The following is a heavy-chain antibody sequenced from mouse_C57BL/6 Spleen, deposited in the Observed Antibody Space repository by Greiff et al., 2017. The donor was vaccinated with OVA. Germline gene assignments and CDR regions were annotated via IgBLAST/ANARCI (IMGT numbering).Heavy chain of an antibody. CDR2: ISDGGSYT. CDR3: ARDRDDYGFAY. D-gene: IGHD2-4*01. Sequence: EVQGVESGGGLVKPGGSLKLSCAASGFTFSSYAMSWVRQTPEKRLEWVATISDGGSYTYYPDNVQGRFTISRDNAKNNLYLQMSHLKSEDTAMYYCARDRDDYGFAYWGQGTLVTVSA. J-gene: IGHJ3*01. V-gene: IGHV5-4*01. CDR1: GFTFSSYA.